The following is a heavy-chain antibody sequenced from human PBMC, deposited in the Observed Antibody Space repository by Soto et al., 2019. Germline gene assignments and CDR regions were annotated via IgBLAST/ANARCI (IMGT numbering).Heavy chain of an antibody. CDR2: IYWDDDK. D-gene: IGHD6-13*01. J-gene: IGHJ6*02. CDR3: AHKGPMAAAGKDYYYYGMDV. Sequence: SGPTLVNPTQTLTLTCTFSGFSLSTSGVGVGWIRQPPGKALEWLALIYWDDDKRYSPSLKGRLTITKDTSKNQVVLTMANMDPVDTATYYCAHKGPMAAAGKDYYYYGMDVWGQGTTVTVSS. V-gene: IGHV2-5*02. CDR1: GFSLSTSGVG.